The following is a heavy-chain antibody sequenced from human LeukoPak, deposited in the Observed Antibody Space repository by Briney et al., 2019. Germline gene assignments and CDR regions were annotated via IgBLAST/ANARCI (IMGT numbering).Heavy chain of an antibody. Sequence: GGSLRLSCAASGFTFSSYSMNWVRQAPGKGLEWVSSISSSSSYIYYADSVKGRFTISRDNAKNSLYLQINSLRAEDTAVYYCARAPGFDYGDYPYWGQGTLVTVSS. CDR1: GFTFSSYS. CDR2: ISSSSSYI. CDR3: ARAPGFDYGDYPY. D-gene: IGHD4-17*01. J-gene: IGHJ4*02. V-gene: IGHV3-21*01.